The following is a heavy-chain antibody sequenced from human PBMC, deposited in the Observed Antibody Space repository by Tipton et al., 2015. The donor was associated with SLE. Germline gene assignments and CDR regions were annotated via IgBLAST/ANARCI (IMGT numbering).Heavy chain of an antibody. J-gene: IGHJ5*02. CDR3: ARIHYDTTGYPNWFDP. Sequence: TLSLTCTVSGGSISSGGHYWTWIRQHPGKGLEFIAFIYFSGRTYYSPSLKSRVTISVDTSENQFSLNLSSVTAADTAMYYCARIHYDTTGYPNWFDPWGQGTLVTVSS. D-gene: IGHD3-22*01. CDR1: GGSISSGGHY. V-gene: IGHV4-31*03. CDR2: IYFSGRT.